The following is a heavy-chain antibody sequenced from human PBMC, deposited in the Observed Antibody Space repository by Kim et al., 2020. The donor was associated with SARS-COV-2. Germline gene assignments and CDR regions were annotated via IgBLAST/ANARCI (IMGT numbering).Heavy chain of an antibody. Sequence: SETLSLTCAVYGGSFSGYYWSWIRQPPGKGLEWIGEINHSGSTNYNPSLKSRVTISVDTSKNQFSLKLSSVTAADTAVYYCACAPRGGSGSYWGYFDYWGQGTLVTVSS. CDR3: ACAPRGGSGSYWGYFDY. V-gene: IGHV4-34*01. J-gene: IGHJ4*02. D-gene: IGHD3-10*01. CDR1: GGSFSGYY. CDR2: INHSGST.